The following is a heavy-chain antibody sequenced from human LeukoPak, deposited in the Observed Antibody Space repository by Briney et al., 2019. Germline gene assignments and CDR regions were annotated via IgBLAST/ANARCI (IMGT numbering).Heavy chain of an antibody. J-gene: IGHJ4*02. CDR1: GYIFTNYY. D-gene: IGHD3-10*01. CDR2: INPSGANT. Sequence: GASVKLSCKASGYIFTNYYMHWVRQAPGQGLEWIGTINPSGANTTYAQKFQGRVTITRDTSTRTDYRELRSLRSENRAVYYCARDHGSAYYRAPRHWGQGALVTVSS. V-gene: IGHV1-46*01. CDR3: ARDHGSAYYRAPRH.